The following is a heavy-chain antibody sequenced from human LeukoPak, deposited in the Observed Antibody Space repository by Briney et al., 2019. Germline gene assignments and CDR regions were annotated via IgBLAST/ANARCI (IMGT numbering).Heavy chain of an antibody. CDR2: ISSNGGNT. CDR1: GFTFSSYA. V-gene: IGHV3-64*02. J-gene: IGHJ4*02. CDR3: ARDGGYCSSISCHFDY. D-gene: IGHD2-2*01. Sequence: PGGSLRLSCAASGFTFSSYAMRWVRQAPGKGLEYVSAISSNGGNTYYEDSVKGRFTISRDNSKNTLYLQMGSLRAEDMAVYYCARDGGYCSSISCHFDYWGQGTLVTVSS.